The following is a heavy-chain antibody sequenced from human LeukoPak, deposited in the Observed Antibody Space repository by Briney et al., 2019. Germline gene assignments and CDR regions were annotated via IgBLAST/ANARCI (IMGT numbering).Heavy chain of an antibody. CDR2: ITSGGGRT. Sequence: GGSLRLSCAASGFTLSSYAMSWVRQAPGKGLEWVSTITSGGGRTYYADSGKGRFTISRDKSKNTLYLQMNRLRAEDTAVYYCAKYIRDSVYYFDSWGQGTLVTVSS. J-gene: IGHJ4*02. D-gene: IGHD2-21*02. CDR1: GFTLSSYA. CDR3: AKYIRDSVYYFDS. V-gene: IGHV3-23*01.